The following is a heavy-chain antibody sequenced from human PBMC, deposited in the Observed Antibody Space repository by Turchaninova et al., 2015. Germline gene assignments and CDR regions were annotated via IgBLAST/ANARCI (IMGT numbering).Heavy chain of an antibody. D-gene: IGHD2-2*01. V-gene: IGHV4-34*01. CDR1: GGSFSGSY. CDR2: INHSGST. Sequence: QVQLQQWGAGLLKPSETLSLTCAVDGGSFSGSYWSWIRQPPGKGLEWIGEINHSGSTNYNPSLKSRVTISVDTSKNQFSLKLSSVTAADTAVYYCARRVVPAANFDYWGQGTLVTVSS. J-gene: IGHJ4*02. CDR3: ARRVVPAANFDY.